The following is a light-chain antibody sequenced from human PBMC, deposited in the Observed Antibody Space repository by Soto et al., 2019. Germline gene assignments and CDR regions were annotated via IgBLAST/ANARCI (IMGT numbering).Light chain of an antibody. CDR1: SSNVGGHA. CDR2: RTS. CDR3: ATWDDTLNAPV. V-gene: IGLV1-44*01. J-gene: IGLJ2*01. Sequence: QAVVSQPPSASGTLGQRVTISCAGSSSNVGGHAVDWYQQVPGTAPRLLIYRTSQRPSGVPDRFSGSQSGTSASLAISGLQSGDEGDYYCATWDDTLNAPVFGGGTKLTVL.